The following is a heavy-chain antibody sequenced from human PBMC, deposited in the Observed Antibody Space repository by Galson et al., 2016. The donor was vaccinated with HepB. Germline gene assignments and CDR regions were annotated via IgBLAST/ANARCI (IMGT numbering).Heavy chain of an antibody. CDR3: ARSFYYDSSDTFDI. CDR2: IDHSGRT. CDR1: GGSFSGYY. V-gene: IGHV4-34*01. D-gene: IGHD3-22*01. Sequence: ETLSLTCAVYGGSFSGYYWSWIRQPPGKGLEWIGEIDHSGRTYYHPSLKSRVSISVDTSKKQISLKLSSVTAADTAVYYCARSFYYDSSDTFDIWGQGTMVTVSS. J-gene: IGHJ3*02.